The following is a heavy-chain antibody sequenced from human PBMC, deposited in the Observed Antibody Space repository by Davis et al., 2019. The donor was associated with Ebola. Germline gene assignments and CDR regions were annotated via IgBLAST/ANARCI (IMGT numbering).Heavy chain of an antibody. CDR1: GGSISSSSYY. Sequence: PSETLSLTCTVSGGSISSSSYYWGWIRQPPGKGLEWIGYIYYSGSTNYNPSLKSRVTISVDTSKNQFSLKLSSVTAADTAVYYCARGAAPDYWGQGTLVTVSS. CDR2: IYYSGST. D-gene: IGHD2-15*01. CDR3: ARGAAPDY. J-gene: IGHJ4*02. V-gene: IGHV4-61*05.